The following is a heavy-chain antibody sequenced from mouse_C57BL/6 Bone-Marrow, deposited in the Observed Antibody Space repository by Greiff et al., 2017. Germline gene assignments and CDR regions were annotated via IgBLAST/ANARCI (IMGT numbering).Heavy chain of an antibody. CDR3: AGHYYYGSSGFAY. Sequence: DVKLVESGGGLVQPGGSLKLSCAASGIDFSRYWMSWVRRAPGKGLEWIGEINPDSSTINYAPSLKDKFIISRDNAKNTLYLQMSKVRSEDTALYYCAGHYYYGSSGFAYWGQGTLVTVSA. CDR2: INPDSSTI. J-gene: IGHJ3*01. D-gene: IGHD1-1*01. CDR1: GIDFSRYW. V-gene: IGHV4-1*01.